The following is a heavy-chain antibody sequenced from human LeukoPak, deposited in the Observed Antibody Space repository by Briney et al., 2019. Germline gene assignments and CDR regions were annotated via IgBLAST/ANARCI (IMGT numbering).Heavy chain of an antibody. CDR1: GGTFSSYA. V-gene: IGHV1-69*05. Sequence: SVKVSCKASGGTFSSYAISWVRQAPGQGLEWMGRIIPIFGPANYAQKFQGRVTITTDESTSTAYMDLSSLRSEDTAGYYCARDRGGAAHFDCWGQGTLVTVSS. J-gene: IGHJ4*02. CDR2: IIPIFGPA. CDR3: ARDRGGAAHFDC. D-gene: IGHD3-16*01.